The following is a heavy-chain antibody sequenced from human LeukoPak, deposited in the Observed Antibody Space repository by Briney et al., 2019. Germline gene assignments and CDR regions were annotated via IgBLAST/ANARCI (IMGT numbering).Heavy chain of an antibody. CDR1: RFTFRNYA. D-gene: IGHD3/OR15-3a*01. J-gene: IGHJ4*02. Sequence: GGSLRLSCAASRFTFRNYAMNWVRQAPGKGLEWVSGISGSGETTYNADSVKGRFTISRDNSKNTLFLQMNSLRAEDTAVYYCATDPVGEFWTGYFNYWGQGTLVTVSS. CDR3: ATDPVGEFWTGYFNY. V-gene: IGHV3-23*01. CDR2: ISGSGETT.